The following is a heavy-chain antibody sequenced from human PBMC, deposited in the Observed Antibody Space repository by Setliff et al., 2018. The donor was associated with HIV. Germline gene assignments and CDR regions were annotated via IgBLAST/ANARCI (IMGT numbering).Heavy chain of an antibody. CDR1: GFTFEDYG. D-gene: IGHD2-2*01. CDR2: INWNGGSI. J-gene: IGHJ3*01. CDR3: ARQVVPVDMEDDAFNV. Sequence: AGGSLRLSCETSGFTFEDYGMTWVRRAPGKGLEWVAGINWNGGSISYADSVKGRFTVSRDHGKKSLYLQMNSLRAEDTALYYCARQVVPVDMEDDAFNVWGQGTVVTVSS. V-gene: IGHV3-20*04.